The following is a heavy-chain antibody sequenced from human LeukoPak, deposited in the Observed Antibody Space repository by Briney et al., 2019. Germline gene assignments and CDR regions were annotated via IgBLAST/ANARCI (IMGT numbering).Heavy chain of an antibody. V-gene: IGHV4-59*02. D-gene: IGHD1-26*01. CDR1: GDSGSSHY. J-gene: IGHJ6*03. Sequence: SETLSLTCAVSGDSGSSHYWTWIRQPPGKGLEWIGYISLTGTTNYNPSLKSRVTISVDPFKSQFSLILTSVTAADTAVYYCARIESGGTYFYYYYYMDVWGKGTAVTVSS. CDR2: ISLTGTT. CDR3: ARIESGGTYFYYYYYMDV.